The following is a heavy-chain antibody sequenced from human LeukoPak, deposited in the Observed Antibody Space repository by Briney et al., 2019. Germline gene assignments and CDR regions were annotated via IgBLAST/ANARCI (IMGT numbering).Heavy chain of an antibody. V-gene: IGHV3-33*01. D-gene: IGHD3-10*01. J-gene: IGHJ4*02. CDR2: IWYDGSNK. Sequence: GGSLRLSCAAAGFTFSIYGMHWVRQAPGKGLEWVAVIWYDGSNKYYADSVKGRFTISRDNSKNTLYLQMNSLRAEDTAVYYCARDSAPLLRFGEGHLDYWGQGTLVTVSS. CDR3: ARDSAPLLRFGEGHLDY. CDR1: GFTFSIYG.